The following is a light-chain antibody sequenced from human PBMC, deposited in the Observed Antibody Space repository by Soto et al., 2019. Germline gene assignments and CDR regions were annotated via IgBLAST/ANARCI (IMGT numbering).Light chain of an antibody. Sequence: DIVMTQSPLSLTVTPGEPASISCRSSRSLLKANGYTYSRWFLQKPGQSPQLLIYLGYNRAPGVPDRFSGAGSGTDFTLEIRRVEAEDVGVYYCMQTLESRTFGQGTKVEIK. J-gene: IGKJ1*01. CDR3: MQTLESRT. CDR2: LGY. CDR1: RSLLKANGYTY. V-gene: IGKV2-28*01.